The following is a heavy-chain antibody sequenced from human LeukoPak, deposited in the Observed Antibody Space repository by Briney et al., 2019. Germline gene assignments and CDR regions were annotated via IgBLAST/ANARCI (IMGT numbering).Heavy chain of an antibody. CDR3: TRDLMDYDYGDKGGNY. CDR2: IKQDGSEK. J-gene: IGHJ4*02. D-gene: IGHD4-23*01. V-gene: IGHV3-7*01. Sequence: GGSLRLSCAASGFTFSSYWMSWVRQAPGKGLEWVANIKQDGSEKYYVDSVKGRFTISRDNAKNTLYLQMNSLRAEDTAVYYCTRDLMDYDYGDKGGNYWGQGTLVTVSS. CDR1: GFTFSSYW.